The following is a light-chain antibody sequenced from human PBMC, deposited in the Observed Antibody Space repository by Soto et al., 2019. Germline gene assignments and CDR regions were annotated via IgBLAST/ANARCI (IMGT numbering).Light chain of an antibody. CDR2: EVD. CDR3: SSYTSNTTPYV. V-gene: IGLV2-14*01. CDR1: SSDVGAYNY. Sequence: QSALTQPASVSGSPGQSLTISCTGSSSDVGAYNYVSWYQQYPGKAPKLMIYEVDNRPLGVSYRFSGSKSGNTASLTISGLQAEDEADYYCSSYTSNTTPYVFGTGTKLTVL. J-gene: IGLJ1*01.